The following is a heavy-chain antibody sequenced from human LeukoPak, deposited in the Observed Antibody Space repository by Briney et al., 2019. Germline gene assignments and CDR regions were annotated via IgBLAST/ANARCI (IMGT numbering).Heavy chain of an antibody. CDR2: IYTSGST. V-gene: IGHV4-4*07. D-gene: IGHD2-2*02. CDR1: GGSISSYY. CDR3: ARDLSGCSSTSCYNKGDYYYYYMDV. J-gene: IGHJ6*03. Sequence: SETLSLTCTVSGGSISSYYWSWIRQPAGKGLEWIGRIYTSGSTNYNPSLKSRVTMSVDTSKNQFSLKLSSVTAADTAVYYCARDLSGCSSTSCYNKGDYYYYYMDVWGKGTTVTVSS.